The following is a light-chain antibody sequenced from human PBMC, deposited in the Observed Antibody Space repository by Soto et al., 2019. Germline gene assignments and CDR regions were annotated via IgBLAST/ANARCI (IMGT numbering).Light chain of an antibody. CDR1: QSVRGN. CDR2: GAS. V-gene: IGKV3-15*01. J-gene: IGKJ4*01. Sequence: EIVMTQSPATLPVSPGERATLSCRASQSVRGNLAWYQQKPGQAPRLLIYGASTWATGIPARFSGSGSGTEFTLTISSLQSEDFAVYYCQQYNNWPLTFGGGTKVDNK. CDR3: QQYNNWPLT.